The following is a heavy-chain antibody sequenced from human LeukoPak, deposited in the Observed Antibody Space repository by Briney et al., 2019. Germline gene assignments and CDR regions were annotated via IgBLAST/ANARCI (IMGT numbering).Heavy chain of an antibody. D-gene: IGHD6-19*01. J-gene: IGHJ6*03. V-gene: IGHV1-2*02. CDR2: INPNSGGT. CDR3: AREPRRGWYGSYYYYYYYMDV. Sequence: ASVKVSCKASGYTFTGYYMHWVRQAPGQGLEWMGWINPNSGGTNYAQKFQGRVTMTRDTSISTAYMELSRLRSGDTAVYYCAREPRRGWYGSYYYYYYYMDVWGKGTTVTISS. CDR1: GYTFTGYY.